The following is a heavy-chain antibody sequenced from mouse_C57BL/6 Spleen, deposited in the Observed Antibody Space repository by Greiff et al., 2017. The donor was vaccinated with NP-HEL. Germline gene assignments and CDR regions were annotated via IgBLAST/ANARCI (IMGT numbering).Heavy chain of an antibody. CDR2: IYPGDGDT. V-gene: IGHV1-82*01. CDR3: ARSGIYYDYDEGFAY. J-gene: IGHJ3*01. Sequence: QVQLKQSGPELVKPGASVKISCKASGYAFSSSWMNWVKQRPGKGLEWIGRIYPGDGDTNYNGKFKGKATLTADKSSSTAYMQLSSLTSEDSAVYFCARSGIYYDYDEGFAYWGQGTLVTVSA. CDR1: GYAFSSSW. D-gene: IGHD2-4*01.